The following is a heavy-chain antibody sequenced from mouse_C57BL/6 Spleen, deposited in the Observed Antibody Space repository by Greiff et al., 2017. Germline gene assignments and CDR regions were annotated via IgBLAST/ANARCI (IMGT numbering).Heavy chain of an antibody. V-gene: IGHV1-55*01. J-gene: IGHJ4*01. D-gene: IGHD2-4*01. CDR2: IYPGSGST. Sequence: VQLQQPGAELVKPGASVKMSCKASGYTFTSYWITWVKQRPGQGLEWIGDIYPGSGSTNYNEKFKSKATLTVDTSSSTAYMQLSSLTSEDSAVYYCARLGDDYDEGYYAMDYWGQGTSVTVSS. CDR3: ARLGDDYDEGYYAMDY. CDR1: GYTFTSYW.